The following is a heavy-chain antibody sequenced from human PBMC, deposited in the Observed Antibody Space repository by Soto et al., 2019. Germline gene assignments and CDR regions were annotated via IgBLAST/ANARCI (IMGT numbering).Heavy chain of an antibody. CDR3: AREGNLGRWLQPLDF. Sequence: SETLSLTCTVPGVSFSPNYWSWIRLPPGKGLEWVGYIHYNGNTKYNPSLKSRVTMSVDTSKNQFSLKLISVTAADTAKYFCAREGNLGRWLQPLDFWGQGTRVTVS. J-gene: IGHJ4*02. CDR2: IHYNGNT. D-gene: IGHD5-12*01. CDR1: GVSFSPNY. V-gene: IGHV4-59*01.